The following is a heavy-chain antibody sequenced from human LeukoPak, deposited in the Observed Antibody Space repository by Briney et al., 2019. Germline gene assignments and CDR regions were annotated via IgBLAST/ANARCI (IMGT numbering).Heavy chain of an antibody. V-gene: IGHV3-30*18. J-gene: IGHJ3*02. D-gene: IGHD3-10*01. Sequence: GGSPRLSCAASGFTFSSYGLHWVRQAPGKGLEWVAVISYDGSDKFYADSVKGRFAVSRDNSKNTLYLQMNSLRAEDTAVYYCAKCYYGSGSYWDAFDIWGQGTMVTVSS. CDR3: AKCYYGSGSYWDAFDI. CDR1: GFTFSSYG. CDR2: ISYDGSDK.